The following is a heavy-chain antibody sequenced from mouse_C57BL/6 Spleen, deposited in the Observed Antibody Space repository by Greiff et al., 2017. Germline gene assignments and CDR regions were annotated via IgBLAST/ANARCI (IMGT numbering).Heavy chain of an antibody. D-gene: IGHD2-3*01. CDR1: GYTFTRYW. CDR3: ARWDGYLFDY. V-gene: IGHV1-69*01. Sequence: QVQLQQPGAELVMPGASVKLSCKASGYTFTRYWMHWVKQRPGQGLEWIGEIDPSDSYTNYNQKFKGKSTLTVDKSSSTAYMQLSSLTSEDSAVYYCARWDGYLFDYWGQGTTLTVSS. J-gene: IGHJ2*01. CDR2: IDPSDSYT.